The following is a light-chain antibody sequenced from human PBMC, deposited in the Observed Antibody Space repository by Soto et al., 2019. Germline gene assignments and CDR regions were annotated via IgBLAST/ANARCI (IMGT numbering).Light chain of an antibody. Sequence: EIVLTQSPGTLSLSPGERATLSCRASLSVSSSYLAWYQQKPGQAPRLLIYGASSRATGIPDRFSGSGSGTDFTLTISRLEPEDFAVYYCQQYCSSPMYTFSQGTKLEIK. V-gene: IGKV3-20*01. CDR3: QQYCSSPMYT. J-gene: IGKJ2*01. CDR2: GAS. CDR1: LSVSSSY.